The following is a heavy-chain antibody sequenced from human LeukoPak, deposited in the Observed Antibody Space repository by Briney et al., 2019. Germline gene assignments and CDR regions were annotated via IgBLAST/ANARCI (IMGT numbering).Heavy chain of an antibody. J-gene: IGHJ4*02. CDR3: AKRYSGSYSRFDY. V-gene: IGHV3-23*01. CDR2: ISGSGGST. CDR1: GFTFSSYA. Sequence: GGSLRLSCAASGFTFSSYAMSWVRQAPGKGLEWVSAISGSGGSTYYADSEKGGFSISRDNSKNTLYLQMNRLRAEGTAVYYCAKRYSGSYSRFDYWGQGTLVTVSS. D-gene: IGHD1-26*01.